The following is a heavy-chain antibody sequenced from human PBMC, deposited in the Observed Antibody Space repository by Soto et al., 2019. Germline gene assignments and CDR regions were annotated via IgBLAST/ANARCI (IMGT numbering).Heavy chain of an antibody. CDR1: GFTFSSYA. CDR3: AKAGQVRYFDWLPCYFDY. V-gene: IGHV3-23*01. J-gene: IGHJ4*02. Sequence: EVQLLESGGGLVQPGGSLRLSCGASGFTFSSYAMSWVRQAPGKGLEWVSAISGSGGSTYYADSVKGRFTISRANSKNTLYLQMNSLRAEDTAVYYCAKAGQVRYFDWLPCYFDYWVQGTLVTVSS. CDR2: ISGSGGST. D-gene: IGHD3-9*01.